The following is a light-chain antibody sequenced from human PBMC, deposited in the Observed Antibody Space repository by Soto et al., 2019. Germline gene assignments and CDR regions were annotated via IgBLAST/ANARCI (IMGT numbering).Light chain of an antibody. CDR2: EVR. V-gene: IGLV2-14*01. CDR3: SSYTSTSTLYV. Sequence: QSALTQPASVSGSLGQSITISCTGTSXDVGEYNYVSWYQQHPGKATKLMIYEVRNRPSGVSNRFSGPKSGNTASLTISGLQPEDEADYYCSSYTSTSTLYVFGTGTKVTVL. J-gene: IGLJ1*01. CDR1: SXDVGEYNY.